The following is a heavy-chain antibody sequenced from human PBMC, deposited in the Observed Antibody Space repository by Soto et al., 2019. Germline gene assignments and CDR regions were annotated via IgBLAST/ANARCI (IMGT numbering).Heavy chain of an antibody. V-gene: IGHV3-23*01. CDR2: ISGSGGST. CDR1: GFTFSSYA. CDR3: AKDRGLIYCSSTSCPGYFDY. Sequence: GGSLRLSCAASGFTFSSYAMSWVRQAPGKGLEWVSAISGSGGSTYYADSVKGRFTISRDNSKNTLYLQMDSLRAEDTAVYYCAKDRGLIYCSSTSCPGYFDYWGQGTLVTVSS. J-gene: IGHJ4*02. D-gene: IGHD2-2*01.